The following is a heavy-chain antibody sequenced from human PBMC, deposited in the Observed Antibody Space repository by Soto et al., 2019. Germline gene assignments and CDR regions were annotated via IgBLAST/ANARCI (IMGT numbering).Heavy chain of an antibody. V-gene: IGHV4-31*03. CDR3: ATASFDYLYLYDN. CDR2: IYHRGTT. Sequence: LTCTVSVASISSGNYYWYWGRPYPGNGLEWVGYIYHRGTTYYNPSLKSRRCISPGSCKNQCFFQESSVTAADTAASYCATASFDYLYLYDNWGQGTLVSVSS. J-gene: IGHJ4*02. D-gene: IGHD3-16*01. CDR1: VASISSGNYY.